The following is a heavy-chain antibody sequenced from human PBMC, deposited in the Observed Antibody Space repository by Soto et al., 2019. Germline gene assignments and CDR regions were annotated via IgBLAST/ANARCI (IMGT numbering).Heavy chain of an antibody. D-gene: IGHD7-27*01. J-gene: IGHJ5*02. CDR2: IYSSGNT. CDR1: GASVSSGDYY. V-gene: IGHV4-30-4*01. CDR3: ARRVTGGGERFDP. Sequence: PSETLSLTCTVSGASVSSGDYYWTWIRQPPGKDLEWIGYIYSSGNTNYNPSLRSRVTMSKDTSKNQFSLNLSSVTAAGTAVYYCARRVTGGGERFDPWGLGTLVTVSS.